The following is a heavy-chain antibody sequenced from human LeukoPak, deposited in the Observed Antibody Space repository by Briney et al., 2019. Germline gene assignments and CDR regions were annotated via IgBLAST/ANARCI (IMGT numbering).Heavy chain of an antibody. CDR3: ASSYSSSWYYFDY. J-gene: IGHJ4*02. CDR1: GFTFSTYA. D-gene: IGHD6-13*01. V-gene: IGHV3-23*01. CDR2: ISGSGGST. Sequence: GGSLRLSCAASGFTFSTYAMTWVRQAPGKGLEWVSAISGSGGSTYYADSVKGRFTISRDNSKNTLYLQMNSLRAEDTAVYYCASSYSSSWYYFDYWGQGTLVTVSS.